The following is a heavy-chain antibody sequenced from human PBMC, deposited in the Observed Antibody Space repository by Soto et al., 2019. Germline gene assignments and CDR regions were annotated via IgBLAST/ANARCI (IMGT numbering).Heavy chain of an antibody. D-gene: IGHD6-6*01. J-gene: IGHJ5*02. CDR1: GGTFSSYA. V-gene: IGHV1-69*06. CDR2: IIPIFGTA. Sequence: QVQLVQSGAEVKKPGSSVKVSCKASGGTFSSYAISWVRQAPGQGLEWLGGIIPIFGTANYAQKFQGRVTITADKSTSTAYMELSSVRSEDTAVYYCESLYRSSSGWFDPWGQGTLVTVSS. CDR3: ESLYRSSSGWFDP.